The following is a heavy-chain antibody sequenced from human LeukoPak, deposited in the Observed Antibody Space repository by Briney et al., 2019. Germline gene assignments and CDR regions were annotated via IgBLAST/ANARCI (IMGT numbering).Heavy chain of an antibody. Sequence: GGSLRLSCAASGFTVSSNYMSWVRQAPGKGLEWVAVISYDGSNKYYADSVKGRFTISRDNSKNTLYLQMNSLRAEDTAVYYCAKAWRAFDYWGQGTLVTVSS. D-gene: IGHD1-1*01. J-gene: IGHJ4*02. CDR3: AKAWRAFDY. CDR1: GFTVSSNY. CDR2: ISYDGSNK. V-gene: IGHV3-30*18.